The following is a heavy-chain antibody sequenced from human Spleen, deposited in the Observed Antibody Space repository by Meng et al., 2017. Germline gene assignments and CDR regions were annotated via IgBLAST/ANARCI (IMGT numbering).Heavy chain of an antibody. V-gene: IGHV2-5*02. CDR2: IYWDDDV. D-gene: IGHD3-22*01. J-gene: IGHJ4*02. CDR3: AHRRPSLGYSHYYDSSGYFDY. Sequence: SGPTLVKPTQTLTLTCTFSGFSLSTSGVGVGWIRQPPGKALEWLALIYWDDDVRYRPSLKSRLTITKDPSKSQVVLIMTNMDPVDTATYYCAHRRPSLGYSHYYDSSGYFDYWGQGTLVTVSS. CDR1: GFSLSTSGVG.